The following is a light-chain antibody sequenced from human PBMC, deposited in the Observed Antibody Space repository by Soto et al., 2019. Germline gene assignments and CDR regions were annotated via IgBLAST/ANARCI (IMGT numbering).Light chain of an antibody. CDR3: QQFNAYQLA. Sequence: DIQLTQSPSFLSASVGDTVTITCRASQGMSTYLAWYQQKPGKVPKLLIRSASTLQSGVPPRFSGGGSGTEFTLTISTLQPDDSGIYYCQQFNAYQLAFGGGTKVDIK. CDR1: QGMSTY. CDR2: SAS. J-gene: IGKJ4*01. V-gene: IGKV1-9*01.